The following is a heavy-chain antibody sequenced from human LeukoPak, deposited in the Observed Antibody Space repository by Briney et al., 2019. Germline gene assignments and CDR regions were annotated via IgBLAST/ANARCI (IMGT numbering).Heavy chain of an antibody. D-gene: IGHD4-23*01. CDR3: AREGYGGNYGFDY. V-gene: IGHV4-39*02. Sequence: SETLSLTCTVSGDSISSGDYYWGWIRQPPGKGLEWIGSIYYSGSTYYNPSLKSPVTMSVDTSQNQLSLKLSSVTAADTAVYFCAREGYGGNYGFDYWGQGILVTVSS. CDR1: GDSISSGDYY. J-gene: IGHJ4*02. CDR2: IYYSGST.